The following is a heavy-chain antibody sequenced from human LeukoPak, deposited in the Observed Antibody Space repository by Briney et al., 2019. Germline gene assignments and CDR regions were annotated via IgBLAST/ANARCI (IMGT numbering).Heavy chain of an antibody. J-gene: IGHJ4*02. CDR3: ARDQSGIDYPGYIY. CDR1: GYTFTGYY. D-gene: IGHD3-16*02. Sequence: ASVKVSCKASGYTFTGYYMHWVRQAPGQGLEWMEWINPNSGGTNYAQKCKGRVTMTRDTSISTAYMELSRLTSDDTAVYYCARDQSGIDYPGYIYWGQGTLVTVSS. V-gene: IGHV1-2*02. CDR2: INPNSGGT.